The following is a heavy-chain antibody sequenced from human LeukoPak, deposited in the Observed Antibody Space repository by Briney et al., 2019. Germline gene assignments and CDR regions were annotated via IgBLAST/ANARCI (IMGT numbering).Heavy chain of an antibody. CDR1: GGSISSSSYY. J-gene: IGHJ4*02. CDR2: IYYNGST. Sequence: SETLSLTCTVSGGSISSSSYYWGWIRQPPGKGLEWIGSIYYNGSTYYNPSLKSRVTISVDTSKNQFSLKLSSVTAADTAVYYCARGLGSSWYYFDNWGQGTLVTVSS. V-gene: IGHV4-39*01. CDR3: ARGLGSSWYYFDN. D-gene: IGHD6-13*01.